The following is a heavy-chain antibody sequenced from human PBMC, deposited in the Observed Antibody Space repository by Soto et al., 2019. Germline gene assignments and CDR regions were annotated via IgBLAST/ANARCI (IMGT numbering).Heavy chain of an antibody. Sequence: GGFLRLSCAASGFTFSSYAMHWVRQAPGKGLEWVAVISYDGSNKYYADSVKGRFTISRDNSKNTLYLQMNSLRAEDTAVYYCARDHAYANFDYWGQGTLVTVSS. CDR1: GFTFSSYA. CDR3: ARDHAYANFDY. CDR2: ISYDGSNK. D-gene: IGHD4-17*01. V-gene: IGHV3-30-3*01. J-gene: IGHJ4*02.